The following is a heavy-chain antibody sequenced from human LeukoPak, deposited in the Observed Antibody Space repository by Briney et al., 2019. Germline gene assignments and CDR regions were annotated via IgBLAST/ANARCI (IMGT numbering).Heavy chain of an antibody. CDR3: ARTNSQARDYYYYMDV. D-gene: IGHD1-7*01. Sequence: PGWSLRLSCAASGFNFTTNWMSWVRQAPGQGLEWVANINQDGNEKYYVDSVKGRFTMSRDNAKNSLYLQMNSLRADDTAVYYCARTNSQARDYYYYMDVWGKGTTVTVSS. CDR1: GFNFTTNW. V-gene: IGHV3-7*01. CDR2: INQDGNEK. J-gene: IGHJ6*03.